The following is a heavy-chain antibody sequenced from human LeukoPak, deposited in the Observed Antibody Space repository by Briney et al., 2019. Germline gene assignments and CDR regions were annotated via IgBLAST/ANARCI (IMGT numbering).Heavy chain of an antibody. J-gene: IGHJ4*02. Sequence: GGSLRLSCAASGFIFSNSATNWVRQAPGKGLEWVSSINTGSSHIYYADSVKGRFTISRDNAKNSVYLQMNSLRAEDTAVYYCARDPTYYLRYGYFDFWGQGILVTVSS. V-gene: IGHV3-21*01. D-gene: IGHD1-26*01. CDR1: GFIFSNSA. CDR2: INTGSSHI. CDR3: ARDPTYYLRYGYFDF.